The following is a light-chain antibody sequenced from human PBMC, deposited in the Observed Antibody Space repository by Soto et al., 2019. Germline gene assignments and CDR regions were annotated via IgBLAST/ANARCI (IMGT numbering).Light chain of an antibody. CDR1: QTIDNT. CDR2: DAS. J-gene: IGKJ2*01. Sequence: EIVMTQSPATLSLSPGERATLSCRASQTIDNTLAWYQRKPGQAPRLLIYDASTRATGVPVRFSGSGSGTDFTLTITSLQSEDFAVYYCQHYNYWPYTFGQGTKVDIK. V-gene: IGKV3-15*01. CDR3: QHYNYWPYT.